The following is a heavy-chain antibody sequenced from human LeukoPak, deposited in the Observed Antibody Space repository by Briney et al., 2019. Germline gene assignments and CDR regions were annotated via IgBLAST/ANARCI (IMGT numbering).Heavy chain of an antibody. J-gene: IGHJ4*02. CDR3: AAYSGYYFS. D-gene: IGHD3-22*01. CDR2: IYYSGST. V-gene: IGHV4-59*01. Sequence: SETLSLTCTVPGGSISSYYWSWIRQPPGKGLGWIGYIYYSGSTNYNPSLKSRVTISVDTSKNQFSLKLSSVTAADTAVYYCAAYSGYYFSWGQGTLVTVSS. CDR1: GGSISSYY.